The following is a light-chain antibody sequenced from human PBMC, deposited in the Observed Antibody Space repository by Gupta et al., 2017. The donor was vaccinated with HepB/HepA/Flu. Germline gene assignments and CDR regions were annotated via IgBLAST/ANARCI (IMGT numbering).Light chain of an antibody. CDR3: QAWDGSTLVV. J-gene: IGLJ2*01. Sequence: SYDLTQPPSVSVSPGQTASITCSGDKLGDKYVCWYQQKPGQSPVLVIYQDTKRPSGIPERFSGSNFGNTATLTISGTQAMDEADYYCQAWDGSTLVVFGGGTKLTVL. CDR2: QDT. V-gene: IGLV3-1*01. CDR1: KLGDKY.